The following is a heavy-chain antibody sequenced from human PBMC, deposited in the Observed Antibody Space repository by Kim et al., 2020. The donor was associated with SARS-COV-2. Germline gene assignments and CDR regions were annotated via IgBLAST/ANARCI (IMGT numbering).Heavy chain of an antibody. CDR3: ARVRVHYYDSSEGYFDY. J-gene: IGHJ4*02. CDR1: GYTFTGYY. Sequence: ASVKVSCKASGYTFTGYYMHWVRQAPGQGLEWMGRINPNSGGTNYAQKFQGRVTMTRDTSISTAYMELSRLRSDDTAVYYCARVRVHYYDSSEGYFDYWGQGTLVTVSS. V-gene: IGHV1-2*06. CDR2: INPNSGGT. D-gene: IGHD3-22*01.